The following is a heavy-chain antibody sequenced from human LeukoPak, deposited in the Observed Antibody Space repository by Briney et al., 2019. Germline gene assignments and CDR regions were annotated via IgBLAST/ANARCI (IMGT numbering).Heavy chain of an antibody. CDR2: IYHSGST. J-gene: IGHJ4*02. CDR1: GGSISNYY. V-gene: IGHV4-4*08. D-gene: IGHD3-22*01. Sequence: SETLSLTCTVSGGSISNYYWGWIRQTPGKGLEWIGSIYHSGSTYYNPSLKSRVTISIDTSKNQFSLRLRSVTAADTAVYYCARDPYYYDSSAYYPIFDYWGQGTLVTVSS. CDR3: ARDPYYYDSSAYYPIFDY.